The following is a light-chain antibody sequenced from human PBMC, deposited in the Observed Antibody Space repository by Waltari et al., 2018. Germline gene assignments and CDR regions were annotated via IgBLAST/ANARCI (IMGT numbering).Light chain of an antibody. V-gene: IGKV2-30*01. J-gene: IGKJ1*01. CDR2: EVS. CDR1: QSLLYSDGNIY. Sequence: DAVMTQSPLSLTVTLGQPASISCTSSQSLLYSDGNIYLNWFHQRPGHSPQRLIDEVSRRESGVPDRFRGSGSGTDFTLEISTVEAEDVGGYYCKQSIHWPLTFGQGTKVEIK. CDR3: KQSIHWPLT.